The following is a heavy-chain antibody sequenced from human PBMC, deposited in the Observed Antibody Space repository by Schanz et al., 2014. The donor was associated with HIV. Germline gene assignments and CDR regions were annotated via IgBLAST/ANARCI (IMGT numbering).Heavy chain of an antibody. D-gene: IGHD2-15*01. CDR2: ISYDRRHQ. Sequence: QVQLVESGGGVVQPGRSLRLSCAASGFTFRDYALHWVRQAPGKGLEWVAVISYDRRHQYYAESVKGRFTISRDNSKNTLYLQMNSLRAEDTAVYYCALSRPSGYGGSWYFDLWGRGTLVAVSS. CDR1: GFTFRDYA. CDR3: ALSRPSGYGGSWYFDL. V-gene: IGHV3-30*04. J-gene: IGHJ2*01.